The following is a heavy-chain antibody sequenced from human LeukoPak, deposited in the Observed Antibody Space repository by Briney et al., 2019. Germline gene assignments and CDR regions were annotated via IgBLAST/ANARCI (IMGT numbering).Heavy chain of an antibody. CDR1: GGSFSGYY. V-gene: IGHV4-34*01. D-gene: IGHD3-10*01. CDR2: INHSGST. J-gene: IGHJ3*01. CDR3: ARRNYASGIDAFDF. Sequence: SETLSLTCAVYGGSFSGYYWSWIRQLPGKGLEWIGEINHSGSTNYNPSLKSRVTISVDTSKNQFSLKLYSVTAADTAVYYCARRNYASGIDAFDFWGQGTMVTVSS.